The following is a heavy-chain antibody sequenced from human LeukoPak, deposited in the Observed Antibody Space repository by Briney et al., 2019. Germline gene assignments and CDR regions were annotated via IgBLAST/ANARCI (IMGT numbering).Heavy chain of an antibody. CDR3: VSCGTTTCIIRFDH. V-gene: IGHV3-7*01. CDR1: GFTFSRYW. D-gene: IGHD2-2*01. J-gene: IGHJ4*02. Sequence: GGSLRLSCAASGFTFSRYWMNWIRQAPGKGLDWVASIKEDGSEKSYVDSVKGRFTISRDNAKNSLYLQMNSLRDEDTAVYYCVSCGTTTCIIRFDHWGQGTLVTVSS. CDR2: IKEDGSEK.